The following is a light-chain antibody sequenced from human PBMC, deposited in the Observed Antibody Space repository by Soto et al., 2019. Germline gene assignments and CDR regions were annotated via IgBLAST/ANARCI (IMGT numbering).Light chain of an antibody. CDR1: QSVGSY. J-gene: IGKJ4*01. CDR2: DTS. Sequence: EVVLTQSPVTLSLSPGERATLSCRASQSVGSYVAWYQHKPGHLPRLLIYDTSNRAAGIPVRFSGRGSETDFPLTISTLQPDDFAVYHCPPRRTCPALTFGGGTKV. CDR3: PPRRTCPALT. V-gene: IGKV3-11*01.